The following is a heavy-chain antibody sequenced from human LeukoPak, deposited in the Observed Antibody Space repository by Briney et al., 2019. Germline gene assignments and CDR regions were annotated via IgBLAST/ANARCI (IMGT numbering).Heavy chain of an antibody. D-gene: IGHD5-12*01. CDR2: IIPIFGTA. Sequence: AASVKVSCKASGGTFSSYAISWVRQAPGQGLEWMGGIIPIFGTANYAQKFQGRATITTDESTSTAYMELSSLRSEDTAVYYCARDIGDIVATAGYGWFDPWGQGTLVTVSS. V-gene: IGHV1-69*05. J-gene: IGHJ5*02. CDR3: ARDIGDIVATAGYGWFDP. CDR1: GGTFSSYA.